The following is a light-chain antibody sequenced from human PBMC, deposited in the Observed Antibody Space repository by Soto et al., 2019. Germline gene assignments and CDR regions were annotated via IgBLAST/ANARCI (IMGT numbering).Light chain of an antibody. J-gene: IGLJ1*01. CDR1: NIGTKR. V-gene: IGLV3-21*02. CDR3: QVWDSSSDHYV. CDR2: DDS. Sequence: SYALTQPPSVSVAPGRTARITCGGNNIGTKRVHWYQQKPGQAPVMVVYDDSGRPSGIPARFSGSNSGNTATLTISRVEAEDEADYYCQVWDSSSDHYVFGIGTKVTVL.